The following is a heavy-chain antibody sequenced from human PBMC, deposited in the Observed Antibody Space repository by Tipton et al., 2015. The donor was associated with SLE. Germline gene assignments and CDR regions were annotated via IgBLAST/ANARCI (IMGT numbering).Heavy chain of an antibody. J-gene: IGHJ4*02. CDR3: ARSPGISVAWGY. CDR1: GYTFTRYY. D-gene: IGHD6-19*01. CDR2: INPSDSST. Sequence: QSGAEVKKPGASVKVSCRASGYTFTRYYTHWVRQAPGQGLEWMGIINPSDSSTFYAQKFQGRVTMTRDTSTSTVYMELSSLRSDDTAVYYCARSPGISVAWGYWGQGTLVTVSS. V-gene: IGHV1-46*01.